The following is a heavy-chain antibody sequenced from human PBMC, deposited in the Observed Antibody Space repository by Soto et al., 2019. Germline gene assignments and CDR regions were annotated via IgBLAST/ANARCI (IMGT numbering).Heavy chain of an antibody. CDR1: GDAIIRHY. J-gene: IGHJ2*01. Sequence: SETLSLTCSVSGDAIIRHYWSWIRQSPGKGLEWLGYFFHTGTALYNPSLRSRVTMSVDTSKNQFSLKLTSVIPADTAVYFCARNYGGNSQFFDLWGRGTLVTVSS. CDR3: ARNYGGNSQFFDL. D-gene: IGHD4-17*01. V-gene: IGHV4-59*11. CDR2: FFHTGTA.